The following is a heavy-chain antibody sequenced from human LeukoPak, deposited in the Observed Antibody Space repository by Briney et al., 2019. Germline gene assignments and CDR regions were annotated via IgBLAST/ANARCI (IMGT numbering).Heavy chain of an antibody. CDR2: ISYDGSNK. D-gene: IGHD1-26*01. Sequence: GGSLRLSCAASGFTFSSYAMHWVRQAPGKGLEWVAVISYDGSNKYYADSVKGRFTISRDNSKNTLYLQMNSLRAEDTAVYYCARGMDSLGATPDYWGQGTLVTVSS. J-gene: IGHJ4*02. CDR3: ARGMDSLGATPDY. V-gene: IGHV3-30*04. CDR1: GFTFSSYA.